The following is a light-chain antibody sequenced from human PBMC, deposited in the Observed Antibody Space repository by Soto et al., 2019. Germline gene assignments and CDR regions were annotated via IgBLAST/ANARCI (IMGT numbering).Light chain of an antibody. CDR1: ESISTY. J-gene: IGKJ2*01. CDR2: SAS. CDR3: QQSYSTPYT. V-gene: IGKV1-39*01. Sequence: DIQMTQSPSSLSASVGDRVTITCRASESISTYLNWYQQKPGKAPKLLIFSASTLQSGVPSRFSGSGSGTDFTLTISSLQPDDFSTYYCQQSYSTPYTFGLGTKLEIK.